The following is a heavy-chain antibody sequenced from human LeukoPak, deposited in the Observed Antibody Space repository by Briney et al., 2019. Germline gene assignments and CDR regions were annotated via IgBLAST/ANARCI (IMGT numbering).Heavy chain of an antibody. V-gene: IGHV3-74*01. CDR3: ARNWVYKIDY. CDR1: GFTFSSYV. D-gene: IGHD5-24*01. J-gene: IGHJ4*02. Sequence: GGSLRLSCETAGFTFSSYVMHWVRRTPGKGLVWVSRISHDGIISYADSVKGRFTISRDNAKNTLTLQMNSLRVEDTAVYFCARNWVYKIDYWGRGTLVTVSS. CDR2: ISHDGII.